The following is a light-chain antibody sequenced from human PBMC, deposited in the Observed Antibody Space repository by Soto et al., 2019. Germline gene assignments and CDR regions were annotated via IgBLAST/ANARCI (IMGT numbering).Light chain of an antibody. CDR2: AAS. V-gene: IGKV1-9*01. Sequence: DIQMTQSPSSLSASVGESVTITCRASQVISTSLAWYQVKPGKAPKLLIYAASTLESGVPSRFSGSGSGTEFTLTISSLQPDDFATYYCQQYDSYWTFGQGTKVDIK. J-gene: IGKJ1*01. CDR3: QQYDSYWT. CDR1: QVISTS.